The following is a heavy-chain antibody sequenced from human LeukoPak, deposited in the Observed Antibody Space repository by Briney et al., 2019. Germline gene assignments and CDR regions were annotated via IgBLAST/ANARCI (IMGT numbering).Heavy chain of an antibody. CDR3: ARDEGLEKAGSYDY. CDR2: INPNSGGT. Sequence: GASVKVSCKASGYTFTGYYMHWVRQAPGQGLEWMGWINPNSGGTNYAQKFQGRVTMTRDTSISTAYMELSRLRSDDTAVYYCARDEGLEKAGSYDYWGQGTLVTVSS. V-gene: IGHV1-2*02. D-gene: IGHD1-26*01. J-gene: IGHJ4*02. CDR1: GYTFTGYY.